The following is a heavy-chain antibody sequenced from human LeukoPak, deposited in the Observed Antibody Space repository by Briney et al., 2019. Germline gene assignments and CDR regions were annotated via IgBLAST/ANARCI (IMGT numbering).Heavy chain of an antibody. D-gene: IGHD6-19*01. CDR1: GDSVSSRNYH. J-gene: IGHJ4*02. Sequence: SETLSLTCTVSGDSVSSRNYHWSWIRQPPGKGLEWIGYIHYTGNINYNPSLKSRVTISVDTSKNQFSLMLSSVTAADTAIYYCARVRRSTHGSDTDYFDYWGQGTLVTVSS. V-gene: IGHV4-61*01. CDR2: IHYTGNI. CDR3: ARVRRSTHGSDTDYFDY.